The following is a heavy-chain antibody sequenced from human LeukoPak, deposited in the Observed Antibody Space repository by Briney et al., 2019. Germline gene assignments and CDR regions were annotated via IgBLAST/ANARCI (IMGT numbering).Heavy chain of an antibody. V-gene: IGHV1-46*01. J-gene: IGHJ5*02. Sequence: AASVKVSCKASGYTFTSYYMHWVRQAPGQGLEWMGIINPSGGSTSYAQKFQGRVTITRDTSTSTVYMELSSLRSEDTAVYYCARDAVQTRSENWFDPWGQGTLVTVSS. CDR2: INPSGGST. D-gene: IGHD6-25*01. CDR3: ARDAVQTRSENWFDP. CDR1: GYTFTSYY.